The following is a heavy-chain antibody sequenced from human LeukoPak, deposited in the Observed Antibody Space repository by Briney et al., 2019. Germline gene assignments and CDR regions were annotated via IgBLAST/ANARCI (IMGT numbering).Heavy chain of an antibody. J-gene: IGHJ6*02. Sequence: VKVSCKVSGYTLTELSMHWVRQAPGKGLEWMGGFDPEDGETIYAQKFQGRVAMTEDTSTDTAYMELSSLRSEDTAVYYCATHYYGSGSYSYYYYGMDVWGQGTTVTVSS. CDR2: FDPEDGET. CDR1: GYTLTELS. CDR3: ATHYYGSGSYSYYYYGMDV. D-gene: IGHD3-10*01. V-gene: IGHV1-24*01.